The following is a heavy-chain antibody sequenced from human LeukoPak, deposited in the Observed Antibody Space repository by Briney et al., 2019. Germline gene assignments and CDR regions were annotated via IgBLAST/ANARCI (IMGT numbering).Heavy chain of an antibody. CDR1: GGSFSGYY. CDR3: ARWWYYYDSSGSDY. CDR2: INHSGST. Sequence: TPSETLSLTCAVYGGSFSGYYWSWIRQPPGKGLEWIGEINHSGSTNYNPSLKSRVTISVDTSKNQFSLKLSSVTAADTAVYYCARWWYYYDSSGSDYWGQGTLVTVSS. J-gene: IGHJ4*02. D-gene: IGHD3-22*01. V-gene: IGHV4-34*01.